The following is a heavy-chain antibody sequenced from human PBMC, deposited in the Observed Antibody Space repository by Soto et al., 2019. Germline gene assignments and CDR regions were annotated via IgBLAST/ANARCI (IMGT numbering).Heavy chain of an antibody. J-gene: IGHJ5*02. V-gene: IGHV4-30-2*06. Sequence: TLSLTCAVSNASVNIVGSSWSWIRQSPVKGLEWIGYMYESGSTYYNPSLKSRVTISADRSKNQLSLKLTSVTAADTAGYYCVRVGILPNGGTWFDAWGPGTQVTVSS. D-gene: IGHD3-10*01. CDR3: VRVGILPNGGTWFDA. CDR1: NASVNIVGSS. CDR2: MYESGST.